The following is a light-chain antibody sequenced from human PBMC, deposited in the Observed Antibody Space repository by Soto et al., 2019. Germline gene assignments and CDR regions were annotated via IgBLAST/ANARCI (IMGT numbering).Light chain of an antibody. CDR2: EVT. V-gene: IGLV2-18*02. CDR1: SSDVGNYNR. CDR3: TSYTSNRAGV. Sequence: QSALTQPPSVSGSPGQSVTISCTGTSSDVGNYNRVSWYQQPPGTAPKLMIYEVTNRPSGVPNRFSASKSGNTASLTISGLQAEDEADYYCTSYTSNRAGVFGGGTKVTVL. J-gene: IGLJ3*02.